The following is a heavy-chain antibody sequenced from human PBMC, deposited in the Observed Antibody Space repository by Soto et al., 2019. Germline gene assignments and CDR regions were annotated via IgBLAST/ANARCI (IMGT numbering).Heavy chain of an antibody. J-gene: IGHJ3*02. V-gene: IGHV4-34*01. D-gene: IGHD6-19*01. CDR1: AGSFSHYY. CDR2: IKHSGSS. CDR3: ARGGSSDWQVALDI. Sequence: SETLSLTCAVYAGSFSHYYWNWTRQSPGKGLEWIGKIKHSGSSNYNPSPRSRVSISVDMSKNQFSLRLTSVTAADTAVYYCARGGSSDWQVALDIWGQGTMVTVSS.